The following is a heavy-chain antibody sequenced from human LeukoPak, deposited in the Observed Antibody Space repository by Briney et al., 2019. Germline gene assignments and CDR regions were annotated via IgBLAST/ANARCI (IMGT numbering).Heavy chain of an antibody. D-gene: IGHD6-19*01. CDR2: IRYDGSNK. CDR1: GFTFSSYG. Sequence: PGGSLRLSCAASGFTFSSYGMHWVRQAPGKGLEWVAFIRYDGSNKYYADSVKGRFTISRDNSKNTLYLQMNSLRAEDTAVYYCAKDRLDAASRWLAWGQGTLVTVSS. J-gene: IGHJ5*02. V-gene: IGHV3-30*02. CDR3: AKDRLDAASRWLA.